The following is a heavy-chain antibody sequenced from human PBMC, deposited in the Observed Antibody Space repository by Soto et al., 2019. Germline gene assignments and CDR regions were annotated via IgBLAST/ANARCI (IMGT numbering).Heavy chain of an antibody. V-gene: IGHV3-23*01. D-gene: IGHD1-26*01. Sequence: GGSLRLSCAASGFIFENFGMSWVRQAPGKGLEWISSISGSGFKKYYADSVKGRFTISRDNSKSTVYLELNNLSAEDTAVCHCAKNQGVELVPLATVDWFDPWGQGSVVTV. J-gene: IGHJ5*02. CDR2: ISGSGFKK. CDR1: GFIFENFG. CDR3: AKNQGVELVPLATVDWFDP.